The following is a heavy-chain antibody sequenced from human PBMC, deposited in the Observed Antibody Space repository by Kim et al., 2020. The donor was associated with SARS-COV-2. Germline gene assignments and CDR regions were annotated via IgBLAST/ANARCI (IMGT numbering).Heavy chain of an antibody. V-gene: IGHV2-5*02. CDR3: AQSTVGPTTVGATMGWFDP. J-gene: IGHJ5*02. D-gene: IGHD1-26*01. CDR1: GFSLSTHGVG. CDR2: IYWDDDK. Sequence: SGPTLVNPTQTLTLTCTLSGFSLSTHGVGVGWIRQPPGKALEWLALIYWDDDKRYRPSLKRRLTITKDTSKNQVVLTMTNMDPVDTATYYCAQSTVGPTTVGATMGWFDPWGQGTLVTVSS.